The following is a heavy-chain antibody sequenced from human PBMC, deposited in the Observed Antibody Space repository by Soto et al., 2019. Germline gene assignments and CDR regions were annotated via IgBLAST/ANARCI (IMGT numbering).Heavy chain of an antibody. Sequence: EVQLSESGGDLRQPGGSLRLSCAASGFTFTNYAMTWVRQTPGKGLEWVSGISASGGLKYYADSVRGRFTVSRDNSKNILYLQMDNLRDEDTALYYAARDVGAPSGWLCPWGQGTQVTVSS. CDR2: ISASGGLK. V-gene: IGHV3-23*01. D-gene: IGHD1-26*01. J-gene: IGHJ5*02. CDR1: GFTFTNYA. CDR3: ARDVGAPSGWLCP.